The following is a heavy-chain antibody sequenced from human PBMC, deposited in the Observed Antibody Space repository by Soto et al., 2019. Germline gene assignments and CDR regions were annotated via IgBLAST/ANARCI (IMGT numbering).Heavy chain of an antibody. CDR3: ARDYDFWSGYLSGHFDY. CDR1: GFTFSDYF. J-gene: IGHJ4*02. Sequence: QVQLVESGGGLVKPGGSLRLSCAASGFTFSDYFLTWIRQAPGKGLEWVAYIRSSSSDTNYADSVKGRFTISRDNAKNSLFLQMNNLRVDDTAVYYCARDYDFWSGYLSGHFDYWGQGTLVTVSS. V-gene: IGHV3-11*06. D-gene: IGHD3-3*01. CDR2: IRSSSSDT.